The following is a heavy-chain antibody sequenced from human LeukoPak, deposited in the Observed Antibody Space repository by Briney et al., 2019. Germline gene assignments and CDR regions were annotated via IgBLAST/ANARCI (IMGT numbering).Heavy chain of an antibody. CDR1: GGSFSNYY. CDR2: INHSGST. Sequence: PSETLSLTCAVYGGSFSNYYWSWIRQSPGKGMEWIAEINHSGSTHFNPSLESRVTISVDTSKNQISLMLTSVTAADTAVYYCAGSRDDGRRRWYFDFWGRGTLVTVSS. CDR3: AGSRDDGRRRWYFDF. D-gene: IGHD5-24*01. J-gene: IGHJ2*01. V-gene: IGHV4-34*01.